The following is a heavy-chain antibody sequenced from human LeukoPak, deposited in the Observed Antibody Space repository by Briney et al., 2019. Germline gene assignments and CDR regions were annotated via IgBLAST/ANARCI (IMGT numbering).Heavy chain of an antibody. D-gene: IGHD3-3*01. CDR3: ARRSTIFGVVTVAAGMDV. V-gene: IGHV4-39*01. CDR2: ICYRGST. CDR1: GGSISSSSYY. Sequence: PSETLSLTCTVSGGSISSSSYYWGWIRQPPGKGLEWIGTICYRGSTYYNPSLKSRVTISVDTSKNQFSLKLSSVTAADTAVYYCARRSTIFGVVTVAAGMDVWGQGTTVTVSS. J-gene: IGHJ6*02.